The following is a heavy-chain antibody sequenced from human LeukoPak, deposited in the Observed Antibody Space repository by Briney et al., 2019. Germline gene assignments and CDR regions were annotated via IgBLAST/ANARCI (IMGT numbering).Heavy chain of an antibody. CDR3: ARVRYSSRYFDY. D-gene: IGHD6-13*01. CDR2: ISSSSSYI. J-gene: IGHJ4*02. CDR1: GFTFSSYS. Sequence: PGGSLRLSCAASGFTFSSYSMNWVRQAPGKGLEWVSSISSSSSYIYYADSVKGRFTISRDNAKNSLYLQMNSLKDEDTAVYYCARVRYSSRYFDYWGQGTLVTVSS. V-gene: IGHV3-21*01.